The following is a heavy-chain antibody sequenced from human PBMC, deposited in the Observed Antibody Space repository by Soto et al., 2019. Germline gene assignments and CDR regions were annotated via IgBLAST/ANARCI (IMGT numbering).Heavy chain of an antibody. D-gene: IGHD3-10*01. CDR1: GGTFSSYA. J-gene: IGHJ6*02. CDR3: ARAITMVRGVIMDGMDV. CDR2: IIPIFGTA. V-gene: IGHV1-69*13. Sequence: RASVKVSCKASGGTFSSYAISWVRQAPGQGLEWMGGIIPIFGTANYAQKFQGRVTITADESTSTAYMELSSLRSEDTAVYYCARAITMVRGVIMDGMDVWGQGTTVTVSS.